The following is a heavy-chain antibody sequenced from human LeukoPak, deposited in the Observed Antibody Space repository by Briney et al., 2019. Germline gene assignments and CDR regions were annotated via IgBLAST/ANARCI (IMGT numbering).Heavy chain of an antibody. CDR1: GYTFTGYY. CDR3: ARDRGSSWYVDY. Sequence: GASVKVSCKASGYTFTGYYIHWVRQAPGQGLEWMGWINPKIGGTHYAQKFQGRVTMTTNTSISTAYMELSRLRSDDTAVYYCARDRGSSWYVDYWGQGTLVTVSS. D-gene: IGHD6-13*01. J-gene: IGHJ4*02. CDR2: INPKIGGT. V-gene: IGHV1-2*02.